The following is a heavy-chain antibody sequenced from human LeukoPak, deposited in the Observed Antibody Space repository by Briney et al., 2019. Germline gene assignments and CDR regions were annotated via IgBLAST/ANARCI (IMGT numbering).Heavy chain of an antibody. CDR1: GFTFSSYG. CDR2: ILYDGSNK. J-gene: IGHJ3*02. CDR3: ANTAGRAPFDI. V-gene: IGHV3-30*18. Sequence: GGALRVSCAASGFTFSSYGMHWGRQAPGKGLEWVADILYDGSNKYYADSVKGRFTISRDNSKNTLYLQMNSLRAEDTAVYYCANTAGRAPFDIWGQGTMVTVSS.